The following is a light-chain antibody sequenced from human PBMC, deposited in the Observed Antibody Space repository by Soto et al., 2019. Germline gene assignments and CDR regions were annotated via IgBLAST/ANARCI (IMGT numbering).Light chain of an antibody. CDR1: SNDVGGFNY. CDR3: TSFTSGSTPYV. CDR2: DVT. V-gene: IGLV2-14*03. Sequence: QSVLTQPASVSGSPGQSITISCTGTSNDVGGFNYVSWYQQLPGKAPKLVIYDVTHRTSGVSDRFSGSRSGNPASLTISGLQAEDEADYYCTSFTSGSTPYVLGTGTKFTVL. J-gene: IGLJ1*01.